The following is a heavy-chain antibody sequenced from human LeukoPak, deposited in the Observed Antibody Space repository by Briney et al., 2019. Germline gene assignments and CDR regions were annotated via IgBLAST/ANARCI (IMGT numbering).Heavy chain of an antibody. Sequence: PGGSLRLSCAASGFNFSSYSMNWVRQAPGKGLEWVSSISSSSSYIYYADSVKGRFTISRDNAKNSLYLQMNSLRVDDTAVYYCARVEATAVFYWGQGTLVIVSS. CDR1: GFNFSSYS. J-gene: IGHJ4*02. CDR3: ARVEATAVFY. V-gene: IGHV3-21*01. CDR2: ISSSSSYI. D-gene: IGHD2-21*02.